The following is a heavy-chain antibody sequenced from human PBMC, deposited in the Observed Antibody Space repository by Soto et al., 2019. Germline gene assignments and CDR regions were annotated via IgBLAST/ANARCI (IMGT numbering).Heavy chain of an antibody. CDR2: MNPNSGNT. CDR1: GYTFTSYD. J-gene: IGHJ6*02. V-gene: IGHV1-8*01. CDR3: ARAGYSSSSPTYYYYYGMDV. D-gene: IGHD6-6*01. Sequence: QVQLVQSGAEVKKPGASVKVSCKASGYTFTSYDINWVRQATGQGLEWMGWMNPNSGNTAYAQKFLGRVTMTGNTSISTAYMELRSLRYEDTAVYYCARAGYSSSSPTYYYYYGMDVWGQGTTVTVSS.